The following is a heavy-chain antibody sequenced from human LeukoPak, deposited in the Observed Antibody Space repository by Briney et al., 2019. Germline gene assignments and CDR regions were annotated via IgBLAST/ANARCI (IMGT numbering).Heavy chain of an antibody. D-gene: IGHD4-17*01. Sequence: SVKVSCKASGYTFTSYYMHWVRQAPGQGLEWMGGIIPIFGTANYAQKFQGRVTITADESTSTAYMELSSLRSEDTAVYYCARSPDYGDYEYFDYWGQGTLVTVSS. J-gene: IGHJ4*02. CDR2: IIPIFGTA. CDR3: ARSPDYGDYEYFDY. V-gene: IGHV1-69*13. CDR1: GYTFTSYY.